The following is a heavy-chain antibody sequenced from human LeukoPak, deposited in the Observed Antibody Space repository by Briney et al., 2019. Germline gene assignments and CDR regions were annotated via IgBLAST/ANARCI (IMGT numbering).Heavy chain of an antibody. V-gene: IGHV1-18*01. CDR3: ARDITSVGFDP. Sequence: ASVKVSCKASGYTFTSYGISWVRQAPGQGLEWMGWISAYNGNTNYAQKLQGRVTMTTDTSTTTAYMELRSLRSDDTAVDYCARDITSVGFDPWGQGTLVTVSS. D-gene: IGHD3-16*01. CDR1: GYTFTSYG. CDR2: ISAYNGNT. J-gene: IGHJ5*02.